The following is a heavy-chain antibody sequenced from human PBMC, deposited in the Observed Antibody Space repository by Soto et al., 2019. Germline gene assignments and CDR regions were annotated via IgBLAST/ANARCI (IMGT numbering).Heavy chain of an antibody. D-gene: IGHD3-10*01. CDR3: ARMWLITIGGMDV. Sequence: SGPTLVNPTETLTLTCTVSGFSLSNARMGLSWIRQPPGKALEWLSHIFSNDEKSYSTSLKSRLTISKDTSKSQVVLTMTNMDPVDTATYYCARMWLITIGGMDVWGQGTTVTVSS. CDR2: IFSNDEK. J-gene: IGHJ6*02. CDR1: GFSLSNARMG. V-gene: IGHV2-26*01.